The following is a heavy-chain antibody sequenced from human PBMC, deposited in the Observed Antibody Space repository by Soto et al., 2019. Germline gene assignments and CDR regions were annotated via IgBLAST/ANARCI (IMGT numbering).Heavy chain of an antibody. J-gene: IGHJ6*03. CDR1: GFTFSNYA. V-gene: IGHV3-23*01. CDR2: ISGSGGST. D-gene: IGHD4-4*01. Sequence: GGSLRLSCAASGFTFSNYAMSWVRQAPGKGLEWVSAISGSGGSTYYADSVKGRFTISRDNSKNTLYLQMNSLRVEDTALYYCAKSGSNYFHYYYMDVWGKGTTVTV. CDR3: AKSGSNYFHYYYMDV.